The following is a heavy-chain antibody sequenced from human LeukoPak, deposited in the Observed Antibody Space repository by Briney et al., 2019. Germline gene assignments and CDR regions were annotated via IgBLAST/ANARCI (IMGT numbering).Heavy chain of an antibody. CDR1: GGTFSSYA. CDR2: IIPIFGPA. Sequence: GASVKVSCKASGGTFSSYAISWVRQAAGQGLEWMGGIIPIFGPANYAHKFQGRVTITADESTSTAHMELSSLRSEDTAVYYCARIAVVTFRGDYYGMDVWGKGTTVTVSS. V-gene: IGHV1-69*13. CDR3: ARIAVVTFRGDYYGMDV. D-gene: IGHD6-19*01. J-gene: IGHJ6*04.